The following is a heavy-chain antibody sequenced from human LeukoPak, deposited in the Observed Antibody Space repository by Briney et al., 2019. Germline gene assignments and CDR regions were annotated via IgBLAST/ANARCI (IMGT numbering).Heavy chain of an antibody. Sequence: GSLRPSCAASGFTFSSYGMNWVRQAPGKGLEWIGYIYYSGSTNYNPSPKSRVAISVDTSKNQFSLKLSSGTAAETAVYYCARGEIQLWLPDYWGQGALVTVSS. CDR3: ARGEIQLWLPDY. CDR1: GFTFSSYG. D-gene: IGHD5-18*01. J-gene: IGHJ4*02. V-gene: IGHV4-59*01. CDR2: IYYSGST.